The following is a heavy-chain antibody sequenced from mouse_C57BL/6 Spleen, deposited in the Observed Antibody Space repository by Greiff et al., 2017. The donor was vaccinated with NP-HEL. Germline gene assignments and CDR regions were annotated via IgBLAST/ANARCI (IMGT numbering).Heavy chain of an antibody. D-gene: IGHD2-2*01. V-gene: IGHV5-17*01. CDR3: ARGMVTTHAMDY. CDR2: ISSGSSTI. Sequence: EVMLVESGGGLVKPGGSLKLSCAASGFTFSDYGMHWVRQAPEKGLEWVAYISSGSSTIYYADTVKGRFTISRDNAKNTLFLQMTSLRSEDTAMYYCARGMVTTHAMDYWGQGTSVTVSS. CDR1: GFTFSDYG. J-gene: IGHJ4*01.